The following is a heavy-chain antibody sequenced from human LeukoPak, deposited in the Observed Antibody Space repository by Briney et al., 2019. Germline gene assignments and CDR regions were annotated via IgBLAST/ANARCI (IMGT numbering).Heavy chain of an antibody. CDR1: GFTFSSYS. D-gene: IGHD3-22*01. J-gene: IGHJ5*02. CDR3: ARDRGIRYDSIGYYL. Sequence: GGSLCLSCAASGFTFSSYSMNWVRQAPGKGLEWVSSISSSSSYIYYADSVKGRFTISRDNAKNSLYLQMNSLRAEDTAVYYCARDRGIRYDSIGYYLWGQPTMV. V-gene: IGHV3-21*01. CDR2: ISSSSSYI.